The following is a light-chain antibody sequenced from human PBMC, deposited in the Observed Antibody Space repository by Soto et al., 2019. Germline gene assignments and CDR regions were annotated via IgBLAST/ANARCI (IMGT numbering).Light chain of an antibody. Sequence: EIVLTQSPGTLSLSPGEGATISCRASQCVASSYLAWYQQKPGQAPRLLIYGASNRATGIPDRFSGGGSGTDFTLTMSRLEPEDFAVYYCQQYGSSSYTFGQGTKLEIK. CDR2: GAS. CDR1: QCVASSY. CDR3: QQYGSSSYT. J-gene: IGKJ2*01. V-gene: IGKV3-20*01.